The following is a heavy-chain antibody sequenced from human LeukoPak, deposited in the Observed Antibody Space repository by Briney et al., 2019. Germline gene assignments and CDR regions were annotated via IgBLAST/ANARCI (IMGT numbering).Heavy chain of an antibody. CDR1: SGSISSHY. V-gene: IGHV4-59*11. CDR2: IYYTGTT. Sequence: PSETLSLTCTVSSGSISSHYWSWIRQSPERGLEWIGFIYYTGTTRYNPSLRGRVTMSVDLSRNHFSLKLTSMTAADTALYYCARLLNNDNAGDPDTFDMWGQGTMVTVSS. D-gene: IGHD2-21*02. CDR3: ARLLNNDNAGDPDTFDM. J-gene: IGHJ3*02.